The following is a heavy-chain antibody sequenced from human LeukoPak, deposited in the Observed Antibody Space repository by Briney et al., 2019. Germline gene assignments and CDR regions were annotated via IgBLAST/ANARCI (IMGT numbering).Heavy chain of an antibody. J-gene: IGHJ6*03. CDR3: AKDDYDILTGYYSYYYYYMDV. CDR2: ISGGGGRT. D-gene: IGHD3-9*01. Sequence: PGGSLRLSCAASGFTFKSYAMSWVRQAPGKGREWVSAISGGGGRTYYADSVKGRLTISRDNSRNTLYLQMNSLRAEDTAVYYCAKDDYDILTGYYSYYYYYMDVWGKGTTVTVSS. CDR1: GFTFKSYA. V-gene: IGHV3-23*01.